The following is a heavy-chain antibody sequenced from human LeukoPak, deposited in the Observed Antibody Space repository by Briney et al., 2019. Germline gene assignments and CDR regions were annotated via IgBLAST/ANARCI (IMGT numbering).Heavy chain of an antibody. CDR2: IYYSGST. Sequence: PSETLSLTCTVSGSSISSYYWSWIRQPPGKGLEWIGYIYYSGSTNYNPSLKSRVTISVDTSKNQFSLKLSSVTAADTAVYYCAVGRSYWGQGTLVTVSS. CDR1: GSSISSYY. V-gene: IGHV4-59*01. J-gene: IGHJ4*02. CDR3: AVGRSY.